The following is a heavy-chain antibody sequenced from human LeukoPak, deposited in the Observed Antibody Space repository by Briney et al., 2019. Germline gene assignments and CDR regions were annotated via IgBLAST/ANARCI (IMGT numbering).Heavy chain of an antibody. CDR2: TNSDGSST. J-gene: IGHJ4*02. CDR3: ARGTYYYDSSGYGGDY. Sequence: GGSLRLACAASGFTFSSYWMHWVRQAPGKGLVWISRTNSDGSSTSYADSVKGRFTISRDNAKNTLYLQMNSLRAEDTAVYYCARGTYYYDSSGYGGDYWGQGTLVTVSS. CDR1: GFTFSSYW. V-gene: IGHV3-74*01. D-gene: IGHD3-22*01.